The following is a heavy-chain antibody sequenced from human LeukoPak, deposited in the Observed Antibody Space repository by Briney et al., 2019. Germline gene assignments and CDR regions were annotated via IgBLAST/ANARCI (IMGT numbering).Heavy chain of an antibody. Sequence: PSETLSLTCTVSGGSISSYYWSWIRQPPGKGLEWIGYIYTSGSTNYNPSLKSRVTISVDTSKNQFSLKLSSVTAADTAVYYCARVTRGSGNAFDIWGQGTMVTVSS. V-gene: IGHV4-4*08. J-gene: IGHJ3*02. D-gene: IGHD3-16*01. CDR2: IYTSGST. CDR3: ARVTRGSGNAFDI. CDR1: GGSISSYY.